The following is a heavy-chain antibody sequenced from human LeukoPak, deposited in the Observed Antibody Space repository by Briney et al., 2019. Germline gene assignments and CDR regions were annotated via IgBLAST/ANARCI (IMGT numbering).Heavy chain of an antibody. J-gene: IGHJ4*02. CDR2: ISYDGSNK. Sequence: PGRSLRLSCAASGFTFSSYGMHWVRQAPGKGLEWVAVISYDGSNKYCADSVKGRFTISRDNSKNTLYLQMNSLRAEDTAVYYCAKDPNGSAHYWGQGTLVTVSS. CDR1: GFTFSSYG. V-gene: IGHV3-30*18. CDR3: AKDPNGSAHY. D-gene: IGHD3-10*01.